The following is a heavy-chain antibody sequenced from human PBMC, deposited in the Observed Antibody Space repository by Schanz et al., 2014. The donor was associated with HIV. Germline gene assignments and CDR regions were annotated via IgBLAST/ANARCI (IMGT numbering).Heavy chain of an antibody. CDR1: GSTFTTYY. CDR2: ISAGSESV. Sequence: EVHLVESGGGLVQPGGSLRLSCVASGSTFTTYYMSWVRQAPGKGLEWVSSISAGSESVKYADSVRGRFTISRDNPKNTLYLQIDSLRVEDTAMYYCAKDRNGYNQPIESWGHGTLVSVSS. V-gene: IGHV3-21*04. D-gene: IGHD5-18*01. CDR3: AKDRNGYNQPIES. J-gene: IGHJ5*01.